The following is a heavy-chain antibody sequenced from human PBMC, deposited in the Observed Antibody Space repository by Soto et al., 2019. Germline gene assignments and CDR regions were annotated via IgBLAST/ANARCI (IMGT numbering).Heavy chain of an antibody. V-gene: IGHV4-34*01. Sequence: QVQLQQWGAGLLKPSETLSLTCAVYGGSFSGYYWSWIRQPPGKGLEWIGEINHSGSTNYNPSLKSRVTISVDTSKNQFSLKLSSVTAADTAVYYCAGDPVVVITKTAGWGWLEKTQYYYYGMDVWGQGTTVTVSS. CDR3: AGDPVVVITKTAGWGWLEKTQYYYYGMDV. J-gene: IGHJ6*02. CDR1: GGSFSGYY. D-gene: IGHD3-22*01. CDR2: INHSGST.